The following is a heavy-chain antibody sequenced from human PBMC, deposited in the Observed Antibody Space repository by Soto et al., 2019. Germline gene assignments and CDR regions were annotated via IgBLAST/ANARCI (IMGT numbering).Heavy chain of an antibody. CDR2: ISYDGSHK. V-gene: IGHV3-30*18. Sequence: HVQLVESGGGVVQPGRSLRLSCAVSGFNFSSYGMHWVRQAPGKGLEWVAVISYDGSHKASADSVKGRFAISRDNSKNTLFLQMNSRSVEDTAVYYCAKDIVKTSSSPADWGQGTLVTVSS. CDR1: GFNFSSYG. CDR3: AKDIVKTSSSPAD. J-gene: IGHJ4*02. D-gene: IGHD2-2*01.